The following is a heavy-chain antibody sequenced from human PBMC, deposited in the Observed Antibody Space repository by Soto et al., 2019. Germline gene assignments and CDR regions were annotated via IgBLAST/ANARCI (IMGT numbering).Heavy chain of an antibody. V-gene: IGHV3-30-3*01. D-gene: IGHD3-22*01. CDR3: ARDTLYYYDSSGYYGGFDY. CDR2: LSIDGSNN. J-gene: IGHJ4*02. CDR1: GLTLISNA. Sequence: QVQLVESGGGVVKPGGSLSLSFEASGLTLISNAMTGVGQAPAKGLEGVAVLSIDGSNNNYADSVKGRFTISRDNSKNTLYLQMNSLRAEDTAVYYCARDTLYYYDSSGYYGGFDYWGQGTLVTVSS.